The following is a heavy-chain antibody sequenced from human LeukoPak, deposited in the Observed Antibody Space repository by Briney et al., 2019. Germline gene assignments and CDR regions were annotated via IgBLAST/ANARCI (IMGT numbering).Heavy chain of an antibody. D-gene: IGHD4-23*01. V-gene: IGHV3-7*01. Sequence: PGGSLRLSCVASGFTFSRYWMTWVRQAPGKGLEWVANINQDGREKYYVDSVKGRFTISRDDAKNSLYLQMNSLRAEDTAVYFCARDGDGHYGGPPLGYWGQGTLVTVSS. CDR3: ARDGDGHYGGPPLGY. CDR2: INQDGREK. CDR1: GFTFSRYW. J-gene: IGHJ4*02.